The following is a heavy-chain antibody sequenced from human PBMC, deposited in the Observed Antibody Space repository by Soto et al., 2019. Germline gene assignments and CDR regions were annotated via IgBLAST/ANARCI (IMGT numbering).Heavy chain of an antibody. CDR1: GFTFSDYA. D-gene: IGHD5-12*01. Sequence: GGSLRLSSVASGFTFSDYAMNWVRQKPGKGLAWVSTISGSGGSKYYADSVKGRFTISRDNSKNTLYLQMNSLRAEDTAVYYCARDRGYSGYDSPRYYYGMDVWGQGTTVTVSS. CDR3: ARDRGYSGYDSPRYYYGMDV. V-gene: IGHV3-23*01. CDR2: ISGSGGSK. J-gene: IGHJ6*02.